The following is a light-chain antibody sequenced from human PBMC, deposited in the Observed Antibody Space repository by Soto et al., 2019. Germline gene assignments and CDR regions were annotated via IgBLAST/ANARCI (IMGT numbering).Light chain of an antibody. J-gene: IGKJ1*01. Sequence: IHLTHSPSTQSAPVWDRDTNTWRASQSISSWLAWYKQKPGKAPKLLSYAASSLQSGVPSRFSGSGSATEFTLTISSLKPEDFETYYCQQSYSTPQTFGQGTKVDIK. CDR2: AAS. V-gene: IGKV1-39*01. CDR1: QSISSW. CDR3: QQSYSTPQT.